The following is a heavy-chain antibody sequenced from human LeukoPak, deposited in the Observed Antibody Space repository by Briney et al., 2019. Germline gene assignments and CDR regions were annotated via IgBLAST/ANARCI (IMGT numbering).Heavy chain of an antibody. CDR1: GFTFRSYG. J-gene: IGHJ4*02. CDR2: IRYDGSKK. Sequence: GGSLRLSCAASGFTFRSYGMHWVRQAPGKGLEWVTFIRYDGSKKDYADSVKGRFTISRDNSKNTLYLQMNSLRAEDAAVYYCAKGGYNYAPGXDYWXXXTLXTVSX. CDR3: AKGGYNYAPGXDY. V-gene: IGHV3-30*02. D-gene: IGHD5-18*01.